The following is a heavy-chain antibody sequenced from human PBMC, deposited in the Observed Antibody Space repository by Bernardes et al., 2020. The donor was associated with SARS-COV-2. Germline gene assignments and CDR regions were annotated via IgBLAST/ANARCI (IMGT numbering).Heavy chain of an antibody. D-gene: IGHD3-16*01. Sequence: SGPTLFSATQALTLTCTFSGFSLRTSGEGVGWLRQPPGKALEWPSTIYLDDDKRYSPSLNSRITITKDTSKNQVVLKMTNMDPVDTGTYYCAHFFGVVSLGDAFDVWGQGTIVTVSS. CDR3: AHFFGVVSLGDAFDV. V-gene: IGHV2-5*02. CDR1: GFSLRTSGEG. CDR2: IYLDDDK. J-gene: IGHJ3*01.